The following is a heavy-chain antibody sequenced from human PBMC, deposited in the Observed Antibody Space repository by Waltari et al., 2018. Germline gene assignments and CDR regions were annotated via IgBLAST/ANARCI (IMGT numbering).Heavy chain of an antibody. CDR1: GFTFSSYA. CDR2: ISYDGSNK. D-gene: IGHD1-1*01. J-gene: IGHJ4*02. CDR3: ARDGKGFDY. Sequence: QVQLVESGGGVVQPGRSLRLSCAASGFTFSSYAMHWVRQAPGKGLEWVAVISYDGSNKYYADSVKGRFTSSRDNSKNTLYLQMNSLRAEDTAVYYCARDGKGFDYWGQGTLVTVSS. V-gene: IGHV3-30-3*01.